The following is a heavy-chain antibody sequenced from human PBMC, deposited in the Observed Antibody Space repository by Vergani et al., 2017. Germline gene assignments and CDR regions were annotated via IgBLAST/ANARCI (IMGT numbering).Heavy chain of an antibody. CDR2: IWDDGSKK. J-gene: IGHJ1*01. D-gene: IGHD3-22*01. Sequence: QVQLVESGGGVVQPGTSLRLSCAASGFIFKNHGMQWVRQAPGKGLEWVALIWDDGSKKNYGDSMKGRFTISRDNSKDTLYLEMNSLRADDSAVYYCTKAGQYDSDNFHDSWGQGALVTVAS. V-gene: IGHV3-33*06. CDR1: GFIFKNHG. CDR3: TKAGQYDSDNFHDS.